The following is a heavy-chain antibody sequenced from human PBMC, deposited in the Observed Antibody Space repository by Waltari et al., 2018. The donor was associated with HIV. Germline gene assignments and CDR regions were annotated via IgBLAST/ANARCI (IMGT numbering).Heavy chain of an antibody. V-gene: IGHV3-74*03. Sequence: EVKLVESGGRLVQPRGSLRLSCVASGFTFSSYWMSWVRQGPGKGLVWMSRVSSDGNSTVYADSVKGRFTISRDNAKNTLFLQMNSLRVEDTAVYFCARSLYYDFWSAYPPDYWGQGTRVTVSS. CDR2: VSSDGNST. D-gene: IGHD3-3*01. J-gene: IGHJ4*02. CDR3: ARSLYYDFWSAYPPDY. CDR1: GFTFSSYW.